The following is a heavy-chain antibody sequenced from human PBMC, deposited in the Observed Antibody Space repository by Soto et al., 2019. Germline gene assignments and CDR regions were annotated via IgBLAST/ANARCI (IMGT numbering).Heavy chain of an antibody. CDR1: GGTFSSYA. V-gene: IGHV1-69*01. CDR3: ASPGGGMAKIVYLGIEVDY. Sequence: QVQLVQSGAEVKKPGSSVKVSCKASGGTFSSYAISWVRQAPGQGLEWMGGIIPIFGTANYAQKFQGRVKITADESKRKAYMKMSSLRSEDTAVYYCASPGGGMAKIVYLGIEVDYWGQGTLVTVSS. CDR2: IIPIFGTA. J-gene: IGHJ4*02. D-gene: IGHD2-8*01.